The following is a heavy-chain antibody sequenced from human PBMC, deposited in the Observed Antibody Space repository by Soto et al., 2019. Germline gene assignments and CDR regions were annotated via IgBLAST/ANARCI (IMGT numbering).Heavy chain of an antibody. Sequence: WGSLRLSCEVSGFTFISYGMNLFRHSPYKGLEWVSTIGIGGDTYYADSVKGRFTISRDNSKNTLFLQMNSLRAEDTALYFCAKDGTTGGIHYYGMDVWGQGTTVTVSS. CDR1: GFTFISYG. CDR2: IGIGGDT. V-gene: IGHV3-23*01. J-gene: IGHJ6*02. D-gene: IGHD1-1*01. CDR3: AKDGTTGGIHYYGMDV.